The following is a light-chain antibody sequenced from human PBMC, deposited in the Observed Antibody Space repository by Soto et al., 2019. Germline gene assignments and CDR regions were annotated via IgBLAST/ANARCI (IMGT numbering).Light chain of an antibody. J-gene: IGKJ1*01. Sequence: EIVMTQSPATLSVSPGERATLSCRASQSVSNNLAWYQQKPGQAPRLLIYGASTRATGIPARFSGSGSGTEFTLTISSLQSEDFAVYYCQQYNNWPRRTFGQGTKVDIK. CDR1: QSVSNN. V-gene: IGKV3-15*01. CDR3: QQYNNWPRRT. CDR2: GAS.